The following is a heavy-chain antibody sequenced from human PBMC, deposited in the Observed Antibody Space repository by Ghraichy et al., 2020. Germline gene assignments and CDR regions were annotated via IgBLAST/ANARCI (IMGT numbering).Heavy chain of an antibody. CDR2: IRYDGSNK. Sequence: GGSLRLSCAASGFTFSSYGMHWVRQAPGKGLEWVAFIRYDGSNKYYADSVKGRFTISRDNSKNTLYLQMNSLRAEDTAVYYCAKDKSLGSSSWYYFDYWGQGTLVTVSS. CDR3: AKDKSLGSSSWYYFDY. CDR1: GFTFSSYG. J-gene: IGHJ4*02. V-gene: IGHV3-30*02. D-gene: IGHD6-13*01.